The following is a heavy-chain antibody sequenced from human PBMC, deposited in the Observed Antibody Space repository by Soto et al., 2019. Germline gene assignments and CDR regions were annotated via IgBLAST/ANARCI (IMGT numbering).Heavy chain of an antibody. Sequence: GGSLRLSCAASGFTFSNAWMSWVRQAPGKGLEWVGRIKSKTDGGTTDYAAPVKGRFTISRDDSKNTLYLQMNSLKTEDTAVYYCSSEYMVRGVILDYYYGMDVWGQGTTVTVSS. CDR3: SSEYMVRGVILDYYYGMDV. V-gene: IGHV3-15*01. D-gene: IGHD3-10*01. J-gene: IGHJ6*02. CDR2: IKSKTDGGTT. CDR1: GFTFSNAW.